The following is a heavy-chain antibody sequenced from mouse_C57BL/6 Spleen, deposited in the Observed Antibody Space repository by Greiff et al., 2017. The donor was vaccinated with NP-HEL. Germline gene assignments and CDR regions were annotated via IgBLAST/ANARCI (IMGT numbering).Heavy chain of an antibody. Sequence: QVQLQQSGAELARPGASVKLSCKASGYTFTSYGISWVKQRTGQGLEWIGEIYPRSGDTYYNEKFKGKATLTADKSSSTAYMELRSLTSEDSAVYFCARSGTMVTTGAMDYWGQGTSVTVSS. J-gene: IGHJ4*01. CDR3: ARSGTMVTTGAMDY. CDR2: IYPRSGDT. D-gene: IGHD2-2*01. V-gene: IGHV1-81*01. CDR1: GYTFTSYG.